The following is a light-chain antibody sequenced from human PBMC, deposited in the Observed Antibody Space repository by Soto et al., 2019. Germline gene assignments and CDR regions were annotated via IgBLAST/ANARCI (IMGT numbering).Light chain of an antibody. Sequence: RMSQSPSAVSASVGDRVTITCRASQGISSYLAWYQQKPGKAPKLLIYAASTLQSGVPSRFSGSGSGTEFTLTISSLQPEDFATYYCQQLNSYPLPFGGGTKVDI. CDR1: QGISSY. V-gene: IGKV1-9*01. CDR2: AAS. CDR3: QQLNSYPLP. J-gene: IGKJ4*01.